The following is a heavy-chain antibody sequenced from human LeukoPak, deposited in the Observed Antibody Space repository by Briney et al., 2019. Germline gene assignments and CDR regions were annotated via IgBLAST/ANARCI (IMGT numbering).Heavy chain of an antibody. CDR3: VRGNYGTFDY. Sequence: GGSLRLSCAASGLTLNSYSMNWVRQAPGKGLEWISYITVSSSTVHYADSVKGRFTISRDTATNSLFLQMNSLRAEDTALYYCVRGNYGTFDYWGQGTLVTVSS. J-gene: IGHJ4*02. CDR2: ITVSSSTV. CDR1: GLTLNSYS. V-gene: IGHV3-48*01. D-gene: IGHD4-17*01.